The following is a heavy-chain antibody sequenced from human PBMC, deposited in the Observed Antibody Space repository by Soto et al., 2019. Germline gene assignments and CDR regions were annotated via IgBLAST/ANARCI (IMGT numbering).Heavy chain of an antibody. J-gene: IGHJ4*02. CDR3: ARDQSGITTTGGGRIDY. CDR2: VSFDGSNK. V-gene: IGHV3-30-3*01. D-gene: IGHD1-20*01. Sequence: QVQLVESGGGVVQPGRSLRLSCAASGFTFSTHAMHWVRQAPGKGLECVAIVSFDGSNKYYADSVKGRFTISRDNSNNTPYLQMSGLTPVDTAVYYCARDQSGITTTGGGRIDYWGQGTLVTVSS. CDR1: GFTFSTHA.